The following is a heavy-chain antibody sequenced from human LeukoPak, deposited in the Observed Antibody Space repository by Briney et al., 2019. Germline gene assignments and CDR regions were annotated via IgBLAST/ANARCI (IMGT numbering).Heavy chain of an antibody. D-gene: IGHD2-2*01. CDR1: GGSFSGYY. CDR2: IYYSGST. V-gene: IGHV4-30-4*01. J-gene: IGHJ3*02. CDR3: ARMVVPAAIPTPPLAHAFDI. Sequence: PSETLSLTCAVYGGSFSGYYWSWIRQPPGKGLEWIGYIYYSGSTYYNPSLKSRVTISVDTSKNQFSLKLSSVTAADTAVYYCARMVVPAAIPTPPLAHAFDIWGQGTMVTVSS.